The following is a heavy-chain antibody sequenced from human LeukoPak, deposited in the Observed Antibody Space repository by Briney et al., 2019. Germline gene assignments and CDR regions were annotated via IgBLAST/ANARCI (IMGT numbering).Heavy chain of an antibody. CDR2: MNPNSGNA. Sequence: ASVKVSCKASGYTFTSYDINWVRQATGQGLEWMGWMNPNSGNAGYAQKFQGRVTMTRNTSISTAYMELSSLRSEDTAVYYCAREDPDGYNSRYWGQGTLVTVSS. CDR1: GYTFTSYD. V-gene: IGHV1-8*01. J-gene: IGHJ4*02. CDR3: AREDPDGYNSRY. D-gene: IGHD5-24*01.